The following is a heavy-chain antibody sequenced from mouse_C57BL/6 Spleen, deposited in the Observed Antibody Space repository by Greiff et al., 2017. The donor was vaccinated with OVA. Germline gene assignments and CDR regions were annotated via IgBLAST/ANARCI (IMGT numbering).Heavy chain of an antibody. CDR3: ARLRGSWDNYFDY. D-gene: IGHD4-1*01. V-gene: IGHV1-82*01. CDR1: GYAFSSSW. CDR2: IYPGDGDT. J-gene: IGHJ2*01. Sequence: QVQLQQSGPELVKPGASVKISCKASGYAFSSSWMNWVKQRPGKGLEWIGRIYPGDGDTNSNGKFKGKATLTADKSSSTAYMQLSSLAFEDSAVYCCARLRGSWDNYFDYWGQGTTLTVSS.